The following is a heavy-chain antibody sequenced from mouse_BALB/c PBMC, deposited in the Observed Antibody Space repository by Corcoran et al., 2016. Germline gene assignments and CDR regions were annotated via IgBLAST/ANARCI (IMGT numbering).Heavy chain of an antibody. D-gene: IGHD4-1*01. Sequence: QIQLVQSGPELKKPGETVKISCKASGYTFTAYSMHWVKQAPGKGLKWMGWINTETGEPTYADDFKGRFAFSLETSASTAYLQINNLKNEDTATYFCARSLTGTASHWGQGTLVTVSA. CDR3: ARSLTGTASH. J-gene: IGHJ3*01. CDR2: INTETGEP. V-gene: IGHV9-2-1*01. CDR1: GYTFTAYS.